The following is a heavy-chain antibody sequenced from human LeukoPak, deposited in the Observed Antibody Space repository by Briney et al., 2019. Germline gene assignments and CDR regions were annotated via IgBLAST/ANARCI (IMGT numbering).Heavy chain of an antibody. J-gene: IGHJ4*02. Sequence: PSETLSLTCTVSGGSIGSCYWSWIRQPAGKGLEWIGRIYTSGSTNYNPSLKSRVTMSVDTSKNQFSLKLSSVTAADTAVYYCARDITEMEPHDYDGEYYFDYWGQGTLVTVSS. CDR1: GGSIGSCY. V-gene: IGHV4-4*07. CDR3: ARDITEMEPHDYDGEYYFDY. CDR2: IYTSGST. D-gene: IGHD1-14*01.